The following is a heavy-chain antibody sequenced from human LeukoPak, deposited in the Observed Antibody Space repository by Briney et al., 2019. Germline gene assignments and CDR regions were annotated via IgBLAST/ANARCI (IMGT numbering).Heavy chain of an antibody. CDR3: ASLRDDGGNYPRFDY. D-gene: IGHD4-23*01. J-gene: IGHJ4*02. CDR2: MYFSGNT. CDR1: GDSISSGSYY. Sequence: PSETLSLTCTVSGDSISSGSYYWGWIRQPPGKGLEWIGSMYFSGNTYYNPSLKSRLTISLDTSKRQFSLKMTSMTAADTAVYYCASLRDDGGNYPRFDYWGQGALVTVSA. V-gene: IGHV4-39*07.